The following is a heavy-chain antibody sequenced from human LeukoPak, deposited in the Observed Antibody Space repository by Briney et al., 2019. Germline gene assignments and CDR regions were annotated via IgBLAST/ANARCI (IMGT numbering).Heavy chain of an antibody. CDR3: ARLPCGSTSCYGGFDY. V-gene: IGHV4-39*01. CDR2: IYYSGST. Sequence: SGPGLVKPSETPSLTCTVSGGSISSSSYYWGWIRQPPGKGLEWIGSIYYSGSTYYNPSLKSRVTISVDTSKNQFSLKLSSVTAADTAVYYCARLPCGSTSCYGGFDYWGQGTLVTVSS. D-gene: IGHD2-2*01. CDR1: GGSISSSSYY. J-gene: IGHJ4*02.